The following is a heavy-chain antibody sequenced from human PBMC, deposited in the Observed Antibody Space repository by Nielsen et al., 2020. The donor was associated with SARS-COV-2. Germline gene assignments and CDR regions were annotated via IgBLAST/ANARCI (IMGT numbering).Heavy chain of an antibody. D-gene: IGHD3-22*01. J-gene: IGHJ4*02. V-gene: IGHV3-23*01. CDR3: ARLWDDGYYFDTGPYDY. Sequence: GESLKISCAASGFNFNTYAMSWVRQAPGEGLEWISGISASGGTTNYADSVKGRFTISRDNAKNTLYLQMNSLRAEDTAVYYCARLWDDGYYFDTGPYDYWGQGTLVTVSS. CDR2: ISASGGTT. CDR1: GFNFNTYA.